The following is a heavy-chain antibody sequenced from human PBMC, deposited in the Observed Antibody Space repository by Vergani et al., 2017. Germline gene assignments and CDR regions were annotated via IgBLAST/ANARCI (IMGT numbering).Heavy chain of an antibody. D-gene: IGHD3-3*01. V-gene: IGHV3-15*01. CDR3: ASGGYYSGSYFDY. CDR2: IKSKTDGGTT. Sequence: EVQLVESGGGLVKPGGSLRLSCAASGFTFSNAWMSWVRQAPGKGLEWVGRIKSKTDGGTTDYAAPVKGRFTISRDNSKNTLYLQMNSLRAEDTAVYYCASGGYYSGSYFDYWGQGTLVTVSS. J-gene: IGHJ4*02. CDR1: GFTFSNAW.